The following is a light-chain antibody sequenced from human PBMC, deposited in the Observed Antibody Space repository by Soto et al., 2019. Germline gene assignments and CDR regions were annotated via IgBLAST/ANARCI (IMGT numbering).Light chain of an antibody. V-gene: IGKV1-5*03. CDR3: QQYDSYSPYT. CDR1: QTISSS. J-gene: IGKJ2*01. CDR2: KAS. Sequence: DIQMTQFPPTLSASIGDRVTITCRASQTISSSLAWYQQKPGKAPKLLIYKASTLETGVPSRFSGSGAGTEFSLDISSRQPDDFAAYYCQQYDSYSPYTFGHGTRLEIK.